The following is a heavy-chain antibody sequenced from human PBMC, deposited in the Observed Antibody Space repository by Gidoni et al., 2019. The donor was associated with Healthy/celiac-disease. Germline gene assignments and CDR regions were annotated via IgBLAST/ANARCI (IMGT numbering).Heavy chain of an antibody. V-gene: IGHV4-61*02. CDR3: ARDRGRYYDSSGYYQGYYYYGMDV. CDR1: GGSISSGSYY. D-gene: IGHD3-22*01. J-gene: IGHJ6*02. Sequence: QVQLQESGPGLVKPSQTLSLTCTVSGGSISSGSYYWSWIRQPAGKGLEWIGRIYTSGSTNYNPSLKSRVTISVDTSKNQFSLKLSSVTAADTAVYYCARDRGRYYDSSGYYQGYYYYGMDVWGQGTTVTVSS. CDR2: IYTSGST.